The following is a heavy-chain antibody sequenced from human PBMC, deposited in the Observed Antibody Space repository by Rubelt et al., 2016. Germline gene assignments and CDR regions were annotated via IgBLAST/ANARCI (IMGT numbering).Heavy chain of an antibody. V-gene: IGHV3-23*01. Sequence: VASGLTFANYAMSWVRQAPGKGLEWVSGISDGGESTYYADSVKGRFIISRDNSKNTLYLQMNSLRVEDTAVYYCARGRLTYDDYGWFDPWGQGTLVTVSS. CDR3: ARGRLTYDDYGWFDP. D-gene: IGHD4-17*01. CDR2: ISDGGEST. CDR1: GLTFANYA. J-gene: IGHJ5*02.